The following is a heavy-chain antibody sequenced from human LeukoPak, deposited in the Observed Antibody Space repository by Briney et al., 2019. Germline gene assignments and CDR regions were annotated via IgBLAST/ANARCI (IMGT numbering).Heavy chain of an antibody. V-gene: IGHV1-18*04. D-gene: IGHD2-15*01. J-gene: IGHJ3*02. CDR2: ISPYNGNT. CDR1: GYTFTTYD. CDR3: ARYCNGGSCYAYDAFDM. Sequence: ASVKVSCKASGYTFTTYDINWVRQAPGQGLEWMGWISPYNGNTIYAQKLQGRVTMTTDTSTSTAYMELRSLRSDDTAAYYCARYCNGGSCYAYDAFDMWGQGTMVTVSS.